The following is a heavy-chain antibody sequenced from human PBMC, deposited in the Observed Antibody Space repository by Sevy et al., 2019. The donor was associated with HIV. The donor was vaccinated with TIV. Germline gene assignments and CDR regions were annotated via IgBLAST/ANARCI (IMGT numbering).Heavy chain of an antibody. CDR1: GGSIRSSTYH. V-gene: IGHV4-39*01. D-gene: IGHD3-16*01. Sequence: SETLSLTCTVSGGSIRSSTYHWTWIRQPPGKALEWIGSIYHNGGTYYKPSLKSRVTISLDTSKNQLSLKLTFVTAADTAVYGCASRGEMGECWGQGTLVTVSS. CDR2: IYHNGGT. J-gene: IGHJ4*02. CDR3: ASRGEMGEC.